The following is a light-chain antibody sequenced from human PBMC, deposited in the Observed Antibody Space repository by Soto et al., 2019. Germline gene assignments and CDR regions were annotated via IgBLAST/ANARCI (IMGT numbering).Light chain of an antibody. CDR2: AAS. V-gene: IGKV1-27*01. CDR3: QKYSSVPV. J-gene: IGKJ3*01. Sequence: DIPMTQSPSSLSASVGDRVTITCRASQGINNYEAWYQQKPGKPPKLLIYAASTLQSGVPSWFSGSGSGTDFTLTINSLQPDDVATYSCQKYSSVPVFGPGTKVDIK. CDR1: QGINNY.